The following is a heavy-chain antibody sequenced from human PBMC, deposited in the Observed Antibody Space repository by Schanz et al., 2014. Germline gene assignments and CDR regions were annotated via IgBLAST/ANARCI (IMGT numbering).Heavy chain of an antibody. D-gene: IGHD6-19*01. J-gene: IGHJ4*02. CDR2: ITYNGGTI. V-gene: IGHV3-48*04. CDR1: GITFSSHS. CDR3: AASSGWHPSTDY. Sequence: VQLVESGGGLVQPGGSLRLSCAASGITFSSHSFNWVRQAPGKGLEWISYITYNGGTIYYADSVKGRFTISRDNAKNSLFLQMNSLRAEDTAVYYCAASSGWHPSTDYWGQGTLVTVSS.